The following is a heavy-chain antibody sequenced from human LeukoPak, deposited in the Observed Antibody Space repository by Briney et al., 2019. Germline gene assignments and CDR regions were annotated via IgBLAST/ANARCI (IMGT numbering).Heavy chain of an antibody. D-gene: IGHD4/OR15-4a*01. CDR3: ARRAGAYSHPYDY. J-gene: IGHJ4*02. CDR2: ISPGGEIP. Sequence: GGSLRLSCAASGFTFRIYGMNWVRQAPGKGLEWVSGISPGGEIPYYADSVKGRFTISRDNSKDTVSLQMNSLRAEDTAVYYCARRAGAYSHPYDYWGQGTLVTVSS. CDR1: GFTFRIYG. V-gene: IGHV3-23*01.